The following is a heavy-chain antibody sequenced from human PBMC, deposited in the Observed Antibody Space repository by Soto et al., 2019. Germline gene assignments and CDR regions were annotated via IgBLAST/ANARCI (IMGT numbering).Heavy chain of an antibody. V-gene: IGHV3-23*01. Sequence: EVQLLESGGGLVQPGGSLRHSCAASGFTFSTYAMSWVRQAPGKGLEWVSAISGSGSNTYYADSVKGRFTISRDDSKSTLYLQMNSLRAEDTAVYYCARDPSHSYYTLFYYFDYWGQGTLVTVSS. D-gene: IGHD1-26*01. J-gene: IGHJ4*02. CDR1: GFTFSTYA. CDR3: ARDPSHSYYTLFYYFDY. CDR2: ISGSGSNT.